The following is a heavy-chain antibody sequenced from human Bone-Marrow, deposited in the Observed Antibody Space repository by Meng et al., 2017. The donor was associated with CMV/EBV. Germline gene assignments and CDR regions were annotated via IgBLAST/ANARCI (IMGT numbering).Heavy chain of an antibody. V-gene: IGHV3-21*01. CDR3: ARDRIVVVPAADHYYYYGMDV. CDR1: GFTFSSYS. J-gene: IGHJ6*02. CDR2: ISSSSSYI. Sequence: GESLKISCAASGFTFSSYSMNWVRQAPGKGLEWVSSISSSSSYIYYADSVKGRFTISRDNAKNSLYLQMNSLRAEDTAVYYCARDRIVVVPAADHYYYYGMDVWGHGTTVTVSS. D-gene: IGHD2-2*01.